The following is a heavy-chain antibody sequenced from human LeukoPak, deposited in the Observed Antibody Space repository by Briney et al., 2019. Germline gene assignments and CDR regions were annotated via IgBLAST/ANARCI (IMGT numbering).Heavy chain of an antibody. CDR1: GFIFSNYA. CDR2: ISSSGSTI. J-gene: IGHJ5*02. CDR3: ARDFQGFYDSSGYYGS. D-gene: IGHD3-22*01. Sequence: PGGSLRLSCATSGFIFSNYAVSWIRQAPGKGLEWVSYISSSGSTIYYADSVKGRFTISRDNAKNSLYLQMNSLRAEDTAVYYCARDFQGFYDSSGYYGSWGQGTLVTVSS. V-gene: IGHV3-11*01.